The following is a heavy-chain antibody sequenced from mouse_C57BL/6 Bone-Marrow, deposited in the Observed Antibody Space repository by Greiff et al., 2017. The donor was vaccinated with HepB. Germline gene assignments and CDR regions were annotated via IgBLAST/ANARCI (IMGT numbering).Heavy chain of an antibody. V-gene: IGHV5-6*01. CDR1: GFTFSSYG. J-gene: IGHJ3*01. Sequence: EVQRVESGGDLVKPGGSLKLSCAASGFTFSSYGMSWVRQTPDKRLEWVATISSGGSYTYYPDSVKGRFTISRDNAKNTLYLQMSSLKSEDTAMYYCARPGGFAYWGQGTLVTVSA. CDR3: ARPGGFAY. D-gene: IGHD4-1*01. CDR2: ISSGGSYT.